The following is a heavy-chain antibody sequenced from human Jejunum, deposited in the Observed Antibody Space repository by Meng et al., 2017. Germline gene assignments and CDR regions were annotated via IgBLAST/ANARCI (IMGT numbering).Heavy chain of an antibody. D-gene: IGHD7-27*01. CDR1: GFSFSNTW. CDR3: AKDLHWGSANY. V-gene: IGHV3-74*01. CDR2: IKNDGSTT. Sequence: GESLKISCAASGFSFSNTWMHWVRQAPGKGLVWVSCIKNDGSTTFYADSVKGRFTISRDNAKNTLYLQMDSLRAEDTALYFCAKDLHWGSANYWGQGTLVTV. J-gene: IGHJ4*02.